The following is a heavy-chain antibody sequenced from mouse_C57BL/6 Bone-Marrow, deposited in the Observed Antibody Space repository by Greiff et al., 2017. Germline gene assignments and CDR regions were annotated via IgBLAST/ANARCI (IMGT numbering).Heavy chain of an antibody. CDR1: GYTFTSYD. Sequence: VQLQQSGPELVKPGASVKLSCKASGYTFTSYDINWVKQRPGQGLEWIGCIYPRDGSTKYNEKFKGKATLTVDTSSSTAYMELHSLTSEDSAVYFCARGLIPYYFDYWGQGTTLTVSS. J-gene: IGHJ2*01. D-gene: IGHD1-1*01. CDR3: ARGLIPYYFDY. CDR2: IYPRDGST. V-gene: IGHV1-85*01.